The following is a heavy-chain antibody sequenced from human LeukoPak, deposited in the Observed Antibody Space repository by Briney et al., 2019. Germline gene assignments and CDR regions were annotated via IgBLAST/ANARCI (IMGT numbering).Heavy chain of an antibody. CDR3: ARGEPGGNGWNY. CDR1: GGTFSSYA. J-gene: IGHJ4*02. D-gene: IGHD6-25*01. CDR2: MNPNSGNT. Sequence: ASVKVSCKASGGTFSSYAISWVRQATGQGLEWMGWMNPNSGNTGYAQKFQGRVTITRNTSISTAYMELSSLRSEDTAVYYCARGEPGGNGWNYWGQGTLVTVSS. V-gene: IGHV1-8*03.